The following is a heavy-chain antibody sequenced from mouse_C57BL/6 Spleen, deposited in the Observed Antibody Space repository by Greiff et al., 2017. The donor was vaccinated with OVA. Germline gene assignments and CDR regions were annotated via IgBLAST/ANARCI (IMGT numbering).Heavy chain of an antibody. V-gene: IGHV1-80*01. Sequence: LVESGAELVKPGASVKISCKASGYAFSSYWMNWVKQRPGKGLEWIGQIYPGDGDTNYNGKFKGKATLTADKSSSTAYMQLSSLTSEDSAVYFCARVLGQAMDYWGQGTSVTVSS. CDR3: ARVLGQAMDY. J-gene: IGHJ4*01. CDR1: GYAFSSYW. D-gene: IGHD4-1*01. CDR2: IYPGDGDT.